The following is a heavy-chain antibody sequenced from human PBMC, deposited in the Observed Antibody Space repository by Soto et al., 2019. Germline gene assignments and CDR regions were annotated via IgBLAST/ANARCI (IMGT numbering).Heavy chain of an antibody. CDR2: IIPILGIA. CDR3: ARSQGGSSSLDIYYYYYYGMDV. CDR1: GGTFSSYT. Sequence: ASVKVSCKASGGTFSSYTISWVRQAPGQGLEWMGRIIPILGIANYAQKFQGRVTITADESTSTGYMELSSLRSEDTAVYYCARSQGGSSSLDIYYYYYYGMDVWGQGTTVPVSS. V-gene: IGHV1-69*02. D-gene: IGHD2-15*01. J-gene: IGHJ6*02.